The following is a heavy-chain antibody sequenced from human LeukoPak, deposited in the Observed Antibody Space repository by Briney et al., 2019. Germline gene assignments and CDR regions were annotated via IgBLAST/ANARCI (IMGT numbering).Heavy chain of an antibody. J-gene: IGHJ4*02. Sequence: GGSLRLSCAASGFTFSSYAMHWVRQAPGKGLEWVAVISYDGSNKYYADSVKGRFTISRDNSKNTLYLQMNSLRAEDTAVYYCAMAAGYWGQGTLVTVSS. V-gene: IGHV3-30-3*01. D-gene: IGHD6-25*01. CDR1: GFTFSSYA. CDR2: ISYDGSNK. CDR3: AMAAGY.